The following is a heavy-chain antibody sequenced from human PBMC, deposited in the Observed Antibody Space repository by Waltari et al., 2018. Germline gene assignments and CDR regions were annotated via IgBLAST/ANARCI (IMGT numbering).Heavy chain of an antibody. Sequence: QVQLVQSGAEVKKPGSSVKVSCKASGGTFSSYAISWVRQAPGQGLAWLGGIVPNFGKANYAQKFKGRVTITTDESTSTAYMELSSLRYEDTAVYYSARDKRLLWLRELRGRAYYYGMDVWGQGTTVTVSS. D-gene: IGHD3-10*01. J-gene: IGHJ6*02. CDR2: IVPNFGKA. CDR3: ARDKRLLWLRELRGRAYYYGMDV. V-gene: IGHV1-69*05. CDR1: GGTFSSYA.